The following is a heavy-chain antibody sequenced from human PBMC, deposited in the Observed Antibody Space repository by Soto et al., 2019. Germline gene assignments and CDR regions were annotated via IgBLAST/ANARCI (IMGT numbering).Heavy chain of an antibody. J-gene: IGHJ4*02. V-gene: IGHV4-31*03. CDR2: IYYSGST. CDR1: GGSISSGGYY. CDR3: ARDASERGARYYFDY. Sequence: PSETLSLTCTVSGGSISSGGYYWSWIRQRPGKGLEWIGYIYYSGSTYYNPSLKSRVTISVDTSKNQFSLKLSSVTAADTAVYYCARDASERGARYYFDYWGQGTLVTVSS. D-gene: IGHD1-1*01.